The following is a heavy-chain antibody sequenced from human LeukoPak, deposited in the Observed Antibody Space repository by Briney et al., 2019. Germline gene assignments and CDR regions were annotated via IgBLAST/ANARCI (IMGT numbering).Heavy chain of an antibody. D-gene: IGHD2-2*01. J-gene: IGHJ4*02. Sequence: PSGTLSLSCTVSDGAVTNSNYYWGWIRQSPGKGLEWIGSIYYSGITHYNPSLKSRVTISVDTSKNQVSLELRSVTAADTAVYHRARQVVAAAMIDYWGQGTLVTVSS. CDR1: DGAVTNSNYY. V-gene: IGHV4-39*01. CDR2: IYYSGIT. CDR3: ARQVVAAAMIDY.